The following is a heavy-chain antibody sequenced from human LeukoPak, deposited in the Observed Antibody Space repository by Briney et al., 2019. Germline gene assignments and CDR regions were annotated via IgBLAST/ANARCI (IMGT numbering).Heavy chain of an antibody. CDR3: ATDLIVGPTTDLDY. D-gene: IGHD1-26*01. Sequence: ASVKVSCKVSGYTLTELPIHWVRQAPGKGLEWIGGFDPKDGGTIYAQNFQGRVTLTEDTSTDTAYMELSSLRSEDTAVYYCATDLIVGPTTDLDYWGQGTLVTVSS. J-gene: IGHJ4*02. V-gene: IGHV1-24*01. CDR1: GYTLTELP. CDR2: FDPKDGGT.